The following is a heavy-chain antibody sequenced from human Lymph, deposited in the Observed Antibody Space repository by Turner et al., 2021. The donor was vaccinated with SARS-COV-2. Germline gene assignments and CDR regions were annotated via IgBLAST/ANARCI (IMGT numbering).Heavy chain of an antibody. V-gene: IGHV4-59*01. J-gene: IGHJ5*02. CDR3: ARQTVNNWVDP. D-gene: IGHD2-21*02. Sequence: QVQLQESGPRLVKPLETLSLTCTVSGGSMNNNYWSWIRQPPGKRLEWIGFIFYRWSTNYNPSLKSRVTISVYTSENQFSLKLTSVTAADTAIYYCARQTVNNWVDPWGQGTLVTVSS. CDR2: IFYRWST. CDR1: GGSMNNNY.